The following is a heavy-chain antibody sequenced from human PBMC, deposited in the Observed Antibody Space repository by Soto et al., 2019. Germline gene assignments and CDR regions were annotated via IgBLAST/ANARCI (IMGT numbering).Heavy chain of an antibody. Sequence: GASVKVSCKASGYTFTRYGIGWARQAPGQGLEWMGWINTYNGNTNYAQNVQGRVTLTTDTSTSTAYMELRSLRSNDTAIYYCAMVDVYVTPSPQDVWGRGTLVTVSS. CDR1: GYTFTRYG. CDR2: INTYNGNT. D-gene: IGHD3-16*01. V-gene: IGHV1-18*01. J-gene: IGHJ2*01. CDR3: AMVDVYVTPSPQDV.